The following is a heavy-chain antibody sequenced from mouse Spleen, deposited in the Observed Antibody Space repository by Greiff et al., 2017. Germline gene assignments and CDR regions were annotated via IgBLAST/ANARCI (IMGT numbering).Heavy chain of an antibody. J-gene: IGHJ1*01. Sequence: QVQLKQPGAELVKPGASVKLSCKASGYTFTSYWMHWVKQRPGRGLEWIGRIDTNSGGTKYNEKFKSKATLTVDKPSSTAYMQLSSLTSEDSAVYYCARSFHYFVSSYWYFDVWGAGTTVPVSS. CDR2: IDTNSGGT. CDR3: ARSFHYFVSSYWYFDV. V-gene: IGHV1-72*01. D-gene: IGHD1-1*01. CDR1: GYTFTSYW.